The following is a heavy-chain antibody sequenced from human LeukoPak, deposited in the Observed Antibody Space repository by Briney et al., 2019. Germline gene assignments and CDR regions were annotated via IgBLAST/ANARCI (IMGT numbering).Heavy chain of an antibody. J-gene: IGHJ6*02. Sequence: SETLSLTCAVYGGSFSGYYWSWIRQPPGKGLEWIGEIYHSGSTNYNPSLKSRVTISVDKSKNQFSLKLSSVTAADTAVYYCARVGSGWPTPPTLDYYYYYGMDVWGQGTTVTVSS. V-gene: IGHV4-34*01. CDR2: IYHSGST. CDR3: ARVGSGWPTPPTLDYYYYYGMDV. D-gene: IGHD6-19*01. CDR1: GGSFSGYY.